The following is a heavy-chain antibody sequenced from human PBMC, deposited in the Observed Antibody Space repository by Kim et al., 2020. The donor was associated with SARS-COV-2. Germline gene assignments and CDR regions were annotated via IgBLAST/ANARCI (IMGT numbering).Heavy chain of an antibody. J-gene: IGHJ4*02. CDR3: ASVNNWNYSY. CDR2: INHSGST. V-gene: IGHV4-34*01. CDR1: GGSFSGYY. D-gene: IGHD1-7*01. Sequence: SETLSLTCAVYGGSFSGYYWSWIRQPPGKGLEWIGEINHSGSTNYNPSLKSRVTISVDTSKNQFSLKLSSVTAADTAVYYCASVNNWNYSYWGQGTLVTVSS.